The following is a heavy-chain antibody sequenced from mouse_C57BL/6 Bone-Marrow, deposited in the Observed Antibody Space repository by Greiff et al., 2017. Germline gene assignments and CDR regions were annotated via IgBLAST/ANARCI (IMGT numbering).Heavy chain of an antibody. CDR1: GYTFTSYW. J-gene: IGHJ4*01. Sequence: QVQLQQPGAELVKPGASVKMSCKASGYTFTSYWITWVNQRPGQGLEWIGDIYPGSGSTNYNEKFKSKATLTVDTSSSTAYMQLSSLTSEDSAVYYCARSGDYDYGYYAMDYWGQGTSVTVSS. CDR2: IYPGSGST. D-gene: IGHD2-4*01. CDR3: ARSGDYDYGYYAMDY. V-gene: IGHV1-55*01.